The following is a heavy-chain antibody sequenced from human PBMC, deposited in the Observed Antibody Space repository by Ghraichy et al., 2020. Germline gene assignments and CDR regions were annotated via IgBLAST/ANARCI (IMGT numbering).Heavy chain of an antibody. D-gene: IGHD2-15*01. CDR3: ARERERLHYCSGGSCYSGYYGMDV. J-gene: IGHJ6*02. CDR2: IYSGGST. CDR1: GFTVSSNY. Sequence: LSLTCAASGFTVSSNYMSWVRQAPGKGLEWVSVIYSGGSTYYADSVKGRFTISRDNSKNPLYLQMNSLRAEDTAVYYCARERERLHYCSGGSCYSGYYGMDVWGQGTTVTVSS. V-gene: IGHV3-53*01.